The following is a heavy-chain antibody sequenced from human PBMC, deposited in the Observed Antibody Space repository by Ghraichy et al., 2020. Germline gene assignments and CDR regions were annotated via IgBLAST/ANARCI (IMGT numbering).Heavy chain of an antibody. D-gene: IGHD3-10*01. J-gene: IGHJ3*01. V-gene: IGHV4-59*08. Sequence: SETLSLTCGVYGGSFRGYHWNWIRQSPGKGLEWIGYINYSGSTNYNPSLKSRITISVDTSKNQFSLKLSSVTAAVTAVYYCARRLLIGRGCDALDRWGQGARVTVSS. CDR2: INYSGST. CDR1: GGSFRGYH. CDR3: ARRLLIGRGCDALDR.